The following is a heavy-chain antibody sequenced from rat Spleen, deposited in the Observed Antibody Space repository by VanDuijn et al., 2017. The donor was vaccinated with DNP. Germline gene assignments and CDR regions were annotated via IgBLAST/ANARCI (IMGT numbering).Heavy chain of an antibody. CDR1: GFTFSDYN. Sequence: EVQLVESGGNLVQPGRSLKLSCAASGFTFSDYNMAWIRQAPGKGLEWVASIHNTGGTTYYPDSLKGRFTISRDNANSILNLQMDSLRSEDTATYYCARPSTEGPDYWGQGVMVTVSS. V-gene: IGHV5-25*01. J-gene: IGHJ2*01. D-gene: IGHD1-11*01. CDR3: ARPSTEGPDY. CDR2: IHNTGGTT.